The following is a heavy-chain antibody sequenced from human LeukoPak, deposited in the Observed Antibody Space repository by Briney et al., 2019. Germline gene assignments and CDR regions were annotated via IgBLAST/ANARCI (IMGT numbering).Heavy chain of an antibody. CDR1: GGTFSSYA. D-gene: IGHD1-26*01. J-gene: IGHJ4*02. V-gene: IGHV1-69*13. CDR2: IIPIFGTA. CDR3: ARSSGSYSVFDY. Sequence: SVKVSCKASGGTFSSYAISWVRQAPGQGLDWMGGIIPIFGTANYAQKFQGRVTITADESTSTAYMELSSLRSEDTAVYYCARSSGSYSVFDYWGQGTLVTVSS.